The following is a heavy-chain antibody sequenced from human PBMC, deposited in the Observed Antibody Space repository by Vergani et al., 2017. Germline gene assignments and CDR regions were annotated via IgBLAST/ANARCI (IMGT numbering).Heavy chain of an antibody. CDR3: ARRYYDSSGPPGY. CDR1: GFTFSSYS. D-gene: IGHD3-22*01. J-gene: IGHJ4*02. CDR2: ISSSSRYI. Sequence: EVQLVESGGGLVKPGGSLRLSCAASGFTFSSYSMNWVRQAPGKGLEWVSSISSSSRYIYYADSVKGRFTISRDNAKNSLYLQMNSLRAEDTAVYYCARRYYDSSGPPGYWGQGTLVTVSS. V-gene: IGHV3-21*01.